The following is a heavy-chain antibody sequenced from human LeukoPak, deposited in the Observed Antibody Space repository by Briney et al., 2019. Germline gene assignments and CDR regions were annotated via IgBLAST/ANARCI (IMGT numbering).Heavy chain of an antibody. CDR3: ARWRYSGYDYPQPYFDY. J-gene: IGHJ4*02. V-gene: IGHV3-53*01. CDR1: GFTVSSNY. Sequence: GGSLRLSCAASGFTVSSNYMSWVRQAPGKGLEWVSVIYSGGSTYYADSVKGRFTISRDNSKNTLYLQMNSLRAEDTAVYYCARWRYSGYDYPQPYFDYWGQGTLVTVSS. CDR2: IYSGGST. D-gene: IGHD5-12*01.